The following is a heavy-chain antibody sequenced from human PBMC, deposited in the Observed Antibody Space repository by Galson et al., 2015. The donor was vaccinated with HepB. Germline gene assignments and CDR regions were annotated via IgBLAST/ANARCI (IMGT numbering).Heavy chain of an antibody. CDR1: GFTFSSYG. CDR3: ATRGYSSSWYVIDY. D-gene: IGHD6-13*01. V-gene: IGHV3-33*08. CDR2: IWYDGSNK. J-gene: IGHJ4*02. Sequence: SLRLSCAASGFTFSSYGMHWVRQAPGKGLEWVAVIWYDGSNKYYADSVKGRFTISRDNSKNTLYLQMNSLRAEDTAVYYCATRGYSSSWYVIDYWGQGTLVTVSS.